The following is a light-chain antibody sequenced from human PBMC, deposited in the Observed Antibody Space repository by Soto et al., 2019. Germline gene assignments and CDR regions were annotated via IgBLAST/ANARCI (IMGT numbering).Light chain of an antibody. CDR1: QSISASY. V-gene: IGKV3-20*01. Sequence: EIVLTQSPGTLSLSPGERATLSCRASQSISASYLAWYQQKPGQAPRLLIYDASSRANGIPDRFSGSGSGTDFTLTISRLEPEDFAVYYCHQYSRSPRTFGQGTKVEIK. CDR3: HQYSRSPRT. J-gene: IGKJ1*01. CDR2: DAS.